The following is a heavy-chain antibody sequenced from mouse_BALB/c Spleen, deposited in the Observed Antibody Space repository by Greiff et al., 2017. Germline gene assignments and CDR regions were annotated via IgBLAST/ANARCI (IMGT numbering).Heavy chain of an antibody. D-gene: IGHD1-1*01. J-gene: IGHJ4*01. CDR2: ISDGGSYT. V-gene: IGHV5-4*02. Sequence: DVKLQESGGGLVKPGGSLKLSCAASGFTFSDYYMYWVRQTPEKRLEWVATISDGGSYTYYPDSVKGRFTISRDNAKNNLYLQMSSLKSEDTAMYYCARGDYYGSSYVYAMDYWGQGTSVTVSS. CDR3: ARGDYYGSSYVYAMDY. CDR1: GFTFSDYY.